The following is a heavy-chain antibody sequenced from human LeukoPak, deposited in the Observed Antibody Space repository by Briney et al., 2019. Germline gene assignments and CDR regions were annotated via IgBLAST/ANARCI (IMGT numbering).Heavy chain of an antibody. V-gene: IGHV4-59*01. Sequence: SETLSLTCTVSGDSINSDYWSWIRQSPGKGLEWIGYIYYTGSTNYNPSFKSRVTISVDTSKNQFSLKMTSMTAADTAVYYCVRGAGWYPFWGQGTLVTVSS. CDR2: IYYTGST. CDR3: VRGAGWYPF. J-gene: IGHJ4*02. D-gene: IGHD6-19*01. CDR1: GDSINSDY.